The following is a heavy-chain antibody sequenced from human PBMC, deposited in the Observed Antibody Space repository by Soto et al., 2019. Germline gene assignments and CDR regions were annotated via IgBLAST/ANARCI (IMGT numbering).Heavy chain of an antibody. J-gene: IGHJ6*02. CDR2: IWYDGSNK. D-gene: IGHD3-10*01. V-gene: IGHV3-33*01. CDR3: ARDLPYYYGSGSGYYYGMDV. Sequence: LRLSCAASGFTFSSYGMHWVRQAPGKGLEWVAVIWYDGSNKYYADSVKGRFTISRDNSKNTLYLQMNSLRAEDTAVYYCARDLPYYYGSGSGYYYGMDVWGQGTTVTVSS. CDR1: GFTFSSYG.